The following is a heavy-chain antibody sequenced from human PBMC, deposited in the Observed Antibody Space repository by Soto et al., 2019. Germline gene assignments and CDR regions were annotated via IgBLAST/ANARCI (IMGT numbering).Heavy chain of an antibody. CDR2: ISSSSTYT. D-gene: IGHD3-10*01. CDR3: VRVRWPQPTQGIDY. V-gene: IGHV3-11*05. CDR1: GFRFSDYY. Sequence: QVQLVESGGGLVKPGGSLRLSCAASGFRFSDYYMSWIRQAPGKGLEWVSYISSSSTYTEYADSVKGRFTISRDNAKNSLYLQVNSLRAEDTALYYCVRVRWPQPTQGIDYCGQGPLVTVSS. J-gene: IGHJ4*02.